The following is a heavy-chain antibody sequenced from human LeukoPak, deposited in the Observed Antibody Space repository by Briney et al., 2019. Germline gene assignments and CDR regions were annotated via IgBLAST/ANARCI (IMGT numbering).Heavy chain of an antibody. CDR2: LYYNGRT. CDR1: GGSISTYY. Sequence: SETLSLTCTVSGGSISTYYWSWIRQPPGKGLEWIGYLYYNGRTNYNPSLKSRVTLSLDTSKNQFSLKLSSVTAADSAVYYCARHVRKRGIAVAGTPGWFDPWGQGTLVTVSS. V-gene: IGHV4-59*08. J-gene: IGHJ5*02. CDR3: ARHVRKRGIAVAGTPGWFDP. D-gene: IGHD6-19*01.